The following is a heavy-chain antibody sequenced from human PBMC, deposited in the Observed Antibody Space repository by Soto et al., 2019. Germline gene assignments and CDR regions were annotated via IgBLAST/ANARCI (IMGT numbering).Heavy chain of an antibody. J-gene: IGHJ4*02. CDR3: ARGVGLYSNYDY. D-gene: IGHD2-2*02. CDR1: GSTFTSYG. CDR2: INAGNGNT. Sequence: VSVTVSCDPSGSTFTSYGMHWVRQAPGQRLEWMGWINAGNGNTKYSQKFQGRVTITRDTSASTAYMELSSLRSEDTAVYYCARGVGLYSNYDYWGQGTLVTVS. V-gene: IGHV1-3*01.